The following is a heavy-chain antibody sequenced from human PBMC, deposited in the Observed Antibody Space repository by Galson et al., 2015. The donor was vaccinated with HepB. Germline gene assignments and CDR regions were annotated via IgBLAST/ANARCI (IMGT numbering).Heavy chain of an antibody. D-gene: IGHD3-3*01. Sequence: SLRLSCAASGFTFSSYWMSWVRQAPGKGLEWVANIKQDGSEKYYVDSVKGRFTISRDNAKNSLYLQMNSLRAEDTAVYYCARDQGYYDFWSGYYTRDYGMDVWGQGTTVTVSS. J-gene: IGHJ6*02. V-gene: IGHV3-7*03. CDR2: IKQDGSEK. CDR1: GFTFSSYW. CDR3: ARDQGYYDFWSGYYTRDYGMDV.